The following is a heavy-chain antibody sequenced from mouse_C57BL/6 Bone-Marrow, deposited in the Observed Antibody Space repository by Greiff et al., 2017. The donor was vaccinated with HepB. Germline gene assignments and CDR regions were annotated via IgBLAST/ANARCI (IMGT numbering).Heavy chain of an antibody. J-gene: IGHJ1*03. D-gene: IGHD4-1*01. CDR1: GYTFTSYW. V-gene: IGHV1-64*01. CDR2: IHPNSGST. Sequence: VKLQQPGAELVKPGASVKLSCKASGYTFTSYWMHWVKQRPGQGLEWIGMIHPNSGSTNYNEKFKSMATLTVDKSSSTAYMQLSSLTSEDSAVYYCARTGTNLGWYFDVWGTGTTVTVSS. CDR3: ARTGTNLGWYFDV.